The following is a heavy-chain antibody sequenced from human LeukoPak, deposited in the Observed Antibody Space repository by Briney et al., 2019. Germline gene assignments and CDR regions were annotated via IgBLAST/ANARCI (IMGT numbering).Heavy chain of an antibody. Sequence: GGSLRLSCAASGFTFSSYGMHWVRQAPGKGLEWVAFIRYDGSNKYYADSVKGRFTISRDNSKNTLYLQMNSLRAEGTAVYYCARRAGGYSHPYDYWGQGILVTVSS. CDR1: GFTFSSYG. D-gene: IGHD4-23*01. V-gene: IGHV3-30*02. CDR2: IRYDGSNK. J-gene: IGHJ4*02. CDR3: ARRAGGYSHPYDY.